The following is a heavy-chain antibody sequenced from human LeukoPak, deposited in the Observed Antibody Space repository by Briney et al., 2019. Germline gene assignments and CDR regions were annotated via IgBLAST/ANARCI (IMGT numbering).Heavy chain of an antibody. CDR1: GYTFTVYY. V-gene: IGHV1-2*02. CDR3: ARDRPYYYMDV. J-gene: IGHJ6*03. CDR2: INPNSGGT. D-gene: IGHD3-16*01. Sequence: VASVKVSFKASGYTFTVYYMHWVRQAPGQGLEWMGWINPNSGGTKFAQKFQGRVTMTRDTSISTAYMELSRLRSDDTAVYYCARDRPYYYMDVWGKGTTVTVSS.